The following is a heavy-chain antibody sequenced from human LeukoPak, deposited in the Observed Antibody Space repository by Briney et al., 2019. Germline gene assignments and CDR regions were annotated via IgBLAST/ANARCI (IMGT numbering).Heavy chain of an antibody. V-gene: IGHV3-48*04. CDR2: IGISSGNT. CDR3: ARDHNYAFDN. J-gene: IGHJ4*02. CDR1: GFPFSDYS. D-gene: IGHD1-1*01. Sequence: GGSLRLSCTASGFPFSDYSMNRVRQAPGKGLEWISYIGISSGNTKYADSVKGRFTISADNAKNSLYLQMNSLRVEDTAVYYCARDHNYAFDNWGQGTLVSVFS.